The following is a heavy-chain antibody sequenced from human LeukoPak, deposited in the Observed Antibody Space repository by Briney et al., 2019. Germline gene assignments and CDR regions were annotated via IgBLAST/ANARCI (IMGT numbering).Heavy chain of an antibody. D-gene: IGHD5-18*01. J-gene: IGHJ4*02. V-gene: IGHV4-34*01. CDR3: ARDRYSYGYYFDY. CDR1: GGSFSGYY. CDR2: INHSGST. Sequence: PSETLSLTCAVYGGSFSGYYWSWIRQPPGKGLKWIGEINHSGSTNYNPSLKGRVTISVDTSKHQFSLKLSSVTAADTAVYYCARDRYSYGYYFDYWGQGTLVTVSS.